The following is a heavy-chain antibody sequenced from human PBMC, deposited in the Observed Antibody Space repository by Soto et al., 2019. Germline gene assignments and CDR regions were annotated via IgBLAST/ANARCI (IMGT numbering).Heavy chain of an antibody. V-gene: IGHV4-59*01. J-gene: IGHJ5*02. D-gene: IGHD3-3*01. CDR2: IYYHGST. CDR3: GRSANPRGWCDP. Sequence: QVQLQASGPGLVKPSETLSLTCTVSGGSISSYYWSLIRQPPGKGLEWIAYIYYHGSTNYNPSLKIRATISVDTSKHQFSLKLRSVTAADQAVYYCGRSANPRGWCDPCGQGTLFTVGS. CDR1: GGSISSYY.